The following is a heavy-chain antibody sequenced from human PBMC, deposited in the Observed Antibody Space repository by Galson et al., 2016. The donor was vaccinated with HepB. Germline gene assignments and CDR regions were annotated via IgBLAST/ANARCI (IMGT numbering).Heavy chain of an antibody. J-gene: IGHJ5*01. CDR3: AIHYDILTGWFDY. Sequence: YYNPSLKSRVTISVDTSKNQFSLKLSSVTAADTAVYYCAIHYDILTGWFDYWGQGSLATVSS. V-gene: IGHV4-39*01. D-gene: IGHD3-9*01.